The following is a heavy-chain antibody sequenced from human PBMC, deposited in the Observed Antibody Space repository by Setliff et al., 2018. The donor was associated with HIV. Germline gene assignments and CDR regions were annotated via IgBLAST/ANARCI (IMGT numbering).Heavy chain of an antibody. CDR1: GGTFSDYT. J-gene: IGHJ4*02. CDR3: ARVPRTGPLDY. V-gene: IGHV1-69*02. CDR2: IIPIIGIE. Sequence: SVKVSCKASGGTFSDYTVNWVRQAPGQGLEWMGRIIPIIGIENYAQKFQGRVTITADKSTSTAYMELNSLRSDDTALYYCARVPRTGPLDYWGQGTLVTVSS.